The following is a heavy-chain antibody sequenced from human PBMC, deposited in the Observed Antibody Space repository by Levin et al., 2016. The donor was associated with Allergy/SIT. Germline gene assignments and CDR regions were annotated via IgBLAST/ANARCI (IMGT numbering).Heavy chain of an antibody. CDR3: ARYCGGDCYPDYFDY. J-gene: IGHJ4*02. D-gene: IGHD2-21*01. V-gene: IGHV4-59*01. Sequence: WIRQPPGKGLEWIGYIYYSGSTNYNPSLKSRVTISVDTSKNQFSLKLSSVTAADTAVYYCARYCGGDCYPDYFDYWGQGTLVTVSS. CDR2: IYYSGST.